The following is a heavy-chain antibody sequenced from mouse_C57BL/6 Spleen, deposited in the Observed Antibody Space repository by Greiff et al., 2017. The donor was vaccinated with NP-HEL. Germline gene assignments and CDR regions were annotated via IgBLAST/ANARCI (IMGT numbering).Heavy chain of an antibody. CDR1: GFTFSSYG. Sequence: VKLVESGGDLVKPGGSLKLSCAASGFTFSSYGMSWVRQTPDKRLEWVATISSGGSYTYYPDSVKGRFTISRDNAKNTLYLQMSSLKSEDTAMYYCARHRSDDYFDYWGQGTTLTVSS. D-gene: IGHD3-2*02. J-gene: IGHJ2*01. CDR2: ISSGGSYT. V-gene: IGHV5-6*02. CDR3: ARHRSDDYFDY.